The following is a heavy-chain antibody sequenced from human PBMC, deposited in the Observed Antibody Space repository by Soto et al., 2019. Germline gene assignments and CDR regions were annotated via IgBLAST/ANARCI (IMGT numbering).Heavy chain of an antibody. V-gene: IGHV3-15*07. Sequence: EESLRLSCAASGCTFSNAWLSWVRQAPGKGLEWVGRIKSKTDGGTTDYAAPVKGRFTISRDDSKNTLYLQMNSLKTEDTAVYYCTTDLLRSWDPIGYWGQGTLVTVSS. J-gene: IGHJ4*02. CDR3: TTDLLRSWDPIGY. CDR1: GCTFSNAW. D-gene: IGHD2-15*01. CDR2: IKSKTDGGTT.